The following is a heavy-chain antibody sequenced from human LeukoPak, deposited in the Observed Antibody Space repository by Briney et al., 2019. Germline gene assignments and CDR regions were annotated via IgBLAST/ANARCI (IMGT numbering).Heavy chain of an antibody. D-gene: IGHD2-2*02. Sequence: ASVKVSCKASGYTFTSYGISWVRQAPGQGLEWMGWISAYNGNTNYAQKLQGRVTMTTDTSTSTAYMELRSLRSDDTAVYYCARDRVCSSTSCYSGDAFDIWGQGTMVTVSS. CDR3: ARDRVCSSTSCYSGDAFDI. V-gene: IGHV1-18*01. J-gene: IGHJ3*02. CDR1: GYTFTSYG. CDR2: ISAYNGNT.